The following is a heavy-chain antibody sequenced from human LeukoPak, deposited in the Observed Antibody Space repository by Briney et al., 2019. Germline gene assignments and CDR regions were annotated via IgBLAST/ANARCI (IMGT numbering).Heavy chain of an antibody. V-gene: IGHV3-23*01. CDR1: GLTFSDYR. J-gene: IGHJ6*02. Sequence: GGSLRLSCAVSGLTFSDYRMIWVRQAPEKGLEWVAVTAGAEDVIQYADSVKGRFTISTDNSKNTVYSQMNSLRAEDTALYFCATYIQRPPGMDVWGQGTTVTVSS. CDR3: ATYIQRPPGMDV. CDR2: TAGAEDVI. D-gene: IGHD2-15*01.